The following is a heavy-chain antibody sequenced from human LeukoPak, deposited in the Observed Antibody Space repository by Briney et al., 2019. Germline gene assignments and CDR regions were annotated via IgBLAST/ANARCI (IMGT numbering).Heavy chain of an antibody. Sequence: SVKVSCKASGGTFSSYAISWVRQAPGQGLEWMGGIIPIFGTANYAQKFQGRVTITTDESTSTAYMELSSLRSEDTAVYYCARVGGYCSSTSCYGSYYYYMDVWGKGTTVTVSS. V-gene: IGHV1-69*05. D-gene: IGHD2-2*01. CDR3: ARVGGYCSSTSCYGSYYYYMDV. CDR2: IIPIFGTA. CDR1: GGTFSSYA. J-gene: IGHJ6*03.